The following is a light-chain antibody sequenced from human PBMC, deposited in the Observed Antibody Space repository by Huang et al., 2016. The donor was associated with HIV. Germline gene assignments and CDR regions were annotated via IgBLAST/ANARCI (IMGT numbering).Light chain of an antibody. V-gene: IGKV3-15*01. CDR3: QQYHNWPYT. J-gene: IGKJ2*01. CDR1: QSVATN. CDR2: GAS. Sequence: IIMTQSPATLSLSPGEGASLPCRANQSVATNLAWYLHRPGQSPRILIFGASTRASGLPGRFSGSGSGTQFTLTVSGLQSEDFAVYYCQQYHNWPYTFGQGTKLEI.